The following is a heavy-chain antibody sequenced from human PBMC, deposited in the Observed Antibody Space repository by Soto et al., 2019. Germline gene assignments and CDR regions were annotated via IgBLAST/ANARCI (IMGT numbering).Heavy chain of an antibody. D-gene: IGHD3-3*01. V-gene: IGHV3-23*01. Sequence: EVQLLESGGGLVQPGGSLRLSCAASGFTFSSHAMNWVRQAPGKGLEWVSGISGSGGSTYYADSVKGRITISRDNSKNTLYVQMNRLRAEDTAVYYCAKELSPYDYYGMDVWGQGTTVTVSS. J-gene: IGHJ6*02. CDR1: GFTFSSHA. CDR2: ISGSGGST. CDR3: AKELSPYDYYGMDV.